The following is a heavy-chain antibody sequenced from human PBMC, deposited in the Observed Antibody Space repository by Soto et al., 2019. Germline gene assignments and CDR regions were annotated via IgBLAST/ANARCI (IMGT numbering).Heavy chain of an antibody. V-gene: IGHV3-11*06. D-gene: IGHD2-15*01. J-gene: IGHJ5*02. Sequence: GGSLRLSCAVSGFTFGDSYMSWIRQAPGKGLEWLSYISPGSRYPAYADSVKGRFTISRDNAKRSLYLQMMSLTAEDTAIYYCVRGGGGGLFDPWGQGTMVTVSS. CDR1: GFTFGDSY. CDR2: ISPGSRYP. CDR3: VRGGGGGLFDP.